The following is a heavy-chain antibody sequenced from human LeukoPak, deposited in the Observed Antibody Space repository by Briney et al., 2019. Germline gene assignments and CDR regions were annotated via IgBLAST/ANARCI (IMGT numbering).Heavy chain of an antibody. Sequence: ASVKVSCKVSGYTLTELSMHWVRQAPGKGLEWMGGFDPGDGETIYAQKFQGRVTMTEDTSTDTAYMELSSLRSEDTAVYYCATPKYGDYVWYFDYWGQGTLVTVSS. V-gene: IGHV1-24*01. CDR2: FDPGDGET. J-gene: IGHJ4*02. CDR1: GYTLTELS. D-gene: IGHD4-17*01. CDR3: ATPKYGDYVWYFDY.